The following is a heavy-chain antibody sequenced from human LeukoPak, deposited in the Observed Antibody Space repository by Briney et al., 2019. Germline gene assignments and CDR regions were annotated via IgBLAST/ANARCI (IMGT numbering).Heavy chain of an antibody. CDR1: GFTFSSYA. CDR2: ISYDGSNK. J-gene: IGHJ4*02. Sequence: GRSLRLSCAASGFTFSSYAMHWVRQAPGKGLEWVAVISYDGSNKYYADSVKGRFTISRDNSKNTLYLQMNSLRAEDTAVYYCARALVVVTAGCDYWGQGTLVTVSS. CDR3: ARALVVVTAGCDY. D-gene: IGHD2-21*02. V-gene: IGHV3-30*01.